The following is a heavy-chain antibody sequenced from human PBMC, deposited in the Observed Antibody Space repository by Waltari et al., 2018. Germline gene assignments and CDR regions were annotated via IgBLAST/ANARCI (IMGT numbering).Heavy chain of an antibody. V-gene: IGHV3-11*04. Sequence: LSCAASGFTFSDYYMSWIRQAPGKGLEWVSYISSSGSTIYYADSVKGRFTISRDNAKNSRYLQMNSLRAEDTAVYYCARRNYPYYYYGMDVWGQGTTVTVSS. D-gene: IGHD1-1*01. J-gene: IGHJ6*02. CDR2: ISSSGSTI. CDR1: GFTFSDYY. CDR3: ARRNYPYYYYGMDV.